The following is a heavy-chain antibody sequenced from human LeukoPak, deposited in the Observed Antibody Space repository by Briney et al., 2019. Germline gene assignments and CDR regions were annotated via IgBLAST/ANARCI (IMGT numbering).Heavy chain of an antibody. CDR3: ARDHSSSLYYYYYYMDV. CDR1: GGSISSGGYY. V-gene: IGHV4-61*02. D-gene: IGHD6-13*01. J-gene: IGHJ6*03. Sequence: PSQTLSLTCTVSGGSISSGGYYWSWIRQPAGKGLEWIGRIYTSGSTNYNPSLKSRVTMSVDTSKNQFSLKLSSVTAADTAVYYCARDHSSSLYYYYYYMDVWGKGTTVTVSS. CDR2: IYTSGST.